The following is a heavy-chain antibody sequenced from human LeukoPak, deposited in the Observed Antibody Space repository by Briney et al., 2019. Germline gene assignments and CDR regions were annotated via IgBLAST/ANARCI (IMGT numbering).Heavy chain of an antibody. CDR2: IKSKTDGGTT. D-gene: IGHD4-11*01. CDR1: GFTFSNAW. J-gene: IGHJ6*03. CDR3: TTDQVNYYYMDV. V-gene: IGHV3-15*01. Sequence: KTGGSLRLSCAASGFTFSNAWMSWVRQAPGKGLEWVGRIKSKTDGGTTDYAAPVKGRFTISRDDSKNTLYLQMNSLKTEDTAVYYCTTDQVNYYYMDVWGKGTTVTVSS.